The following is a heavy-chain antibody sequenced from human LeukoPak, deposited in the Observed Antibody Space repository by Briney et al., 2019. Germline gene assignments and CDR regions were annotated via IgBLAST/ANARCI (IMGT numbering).Heavy chain of an antibody. CDR2: INTNTGNP. D-gene: IGHD6-13*01. Sequence: GASVKVSCKASGYTFTSYGISWVRQAPGQGLEWMGWINTNTGNPTYAQGFTGRFVFSLDTSVSTAYLQISSLKAEDTAVYYCARPAGTPYNWFDPWGQGTLVTVSS. V-gene: IGHV7-4-1*02. CDR1: GYTFTSYG. CDR3: ARPAGTPYNWFDP. J-gene: IGHJ5*02.